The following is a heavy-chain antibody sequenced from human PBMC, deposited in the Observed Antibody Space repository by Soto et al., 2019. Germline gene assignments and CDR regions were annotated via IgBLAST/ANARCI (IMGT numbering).Heavy chain of an antibody. CDR1: GYSFTGYW. V-gene: IGHV5-51*01. Sequence: PGESLKISCKGSGYSFTGYWIGWVRQMPGKGLEWMGIIYPGDSDTRYSPSFQGQVTISADKSISTAYLPWSSLKASDTAMYYSLSHTHLYDSSGFTWGQGTLVTVSS. J-gene: IGHJ4*02. CDR2: IYPGDSDT. CDR3: LSHTHLYDSSGFT. D-gene: IGHD3-22*01.